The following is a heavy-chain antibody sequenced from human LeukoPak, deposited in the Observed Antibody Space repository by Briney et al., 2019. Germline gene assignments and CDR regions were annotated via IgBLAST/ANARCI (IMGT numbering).Heavy chain of an antibody. CDR2: IYYTGST. CDR1: GGSISSHF. D-gene: IGHD3-10*01. J-gene: IGHJ4*02. V-gene: IGHV4-59*11. Sequence: SETLSLTCTVSGGSISSHFWSWVRQPPGKGLEWIGSIYYTGSTNYNPSLKSRITMSVDTSKNQFSLKLNPVTAADTAVYYCARSYNSGSYYPYYFDYWGQGTLVTVSS. CDR3: ARSYNSGSYYPYYFDY.